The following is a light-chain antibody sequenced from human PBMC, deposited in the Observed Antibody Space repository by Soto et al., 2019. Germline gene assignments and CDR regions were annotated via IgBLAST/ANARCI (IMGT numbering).Light chain of an antibody. J-gene: IGKJ1*01. CDR1: QSISSW. Sequence: DIQMTQSQYTLSASVGDRVTITCRASQSISSWLAWYQQKPGQAPQLLIYKASSIESGVPSRFSGSGSGTEFTLTISSLEPEDFAVYYCLRYSSFSWTFGQGTKVDI. CDR2: KAS. V-gene: IGKV1-5*03. CDR3: LRYSSFSWT.